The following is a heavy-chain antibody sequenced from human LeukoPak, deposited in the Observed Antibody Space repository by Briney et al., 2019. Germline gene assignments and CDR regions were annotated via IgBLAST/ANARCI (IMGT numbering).Heavy chain of an antibody. Sequence: PGGALRLSCAASGFSFSDYWMSWVRQAPGKGLEWVANIKKDGSEKYCVDSVKGRFTISRDNAKSSLYLQMNSLRVEDTAVYYCARGGGHYEDFDYWGQGTLVTVSS. CDR1: GFSFSDYW. D-gene: IGHD3-16*01. V-gene: IGHV3-7*01. CDR2: IKKDGSEK. CDR3: ARGGGHYEDFDY. J-gene: IGHJ4*02.